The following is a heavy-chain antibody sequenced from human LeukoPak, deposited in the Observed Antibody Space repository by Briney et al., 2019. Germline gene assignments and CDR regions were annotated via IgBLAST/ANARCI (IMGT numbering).Heavy chain of an antibody. D-gene: IGHD4-23*01. V-gene: IGHV1-2*02. CDR1: GYTFTGYY. Sequence: GASVKVSCKASGYTFTGYYMHWVRQAPGQGLAWMGWINPNSGGTNYAQKFQGRVTMTRDTSISTVYMELSRLTSDDAAVYYCARDYGGCSAADYWGHGTLVTVSS. J-gene: IGHJ4*01. CDR2: INPNSGGT. CDR3: ARDYGGCSAADY.